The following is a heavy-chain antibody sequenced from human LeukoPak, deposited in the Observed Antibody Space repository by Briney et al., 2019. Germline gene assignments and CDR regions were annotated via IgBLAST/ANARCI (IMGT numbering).Heavy chain of an antibody. CDR1: GFTFSSYA. Sequence: GGSLRLSCAASGFTFSSYAMHWVRQAPGKGLEWVAVISYDGSNKYYADSVKGRFTISRDNSKNTLYLQMNSLRAEDTAVYYCARDYDSSGTPPGYRVKHLDYWGQGTLVTVSS. J-gene: IGHJ4*02. CDR2: ISYDGSNK. CDR3: ARDYDSSGTPPGYRVKHLDY. D-gene: IGHD3-22*01. V-gene: IGHV3-30-3*01.